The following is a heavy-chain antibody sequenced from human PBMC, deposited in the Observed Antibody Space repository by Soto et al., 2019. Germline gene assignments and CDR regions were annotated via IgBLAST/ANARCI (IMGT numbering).Heavy chain of an antibody. D-gene: IGHD3-3*01. CDR3: ARDYDFWSGSEY. Sequence: QVQLVESGGGVVQPGRSLRLSCVASGFTFSSYGMHWVRQAPGKGLEWVAVIWYDGSSKYYADSVKGRFTISRDISKNTRYLQMNSLRAEDTSVYYCARDYDFWSGSEYWGQGTLVTVSS. CDR2: IWYDGSSK. CDR1: GFTFSSYG. J-gene: IGHJ4*02. V-gene: IGHV3-33*01.